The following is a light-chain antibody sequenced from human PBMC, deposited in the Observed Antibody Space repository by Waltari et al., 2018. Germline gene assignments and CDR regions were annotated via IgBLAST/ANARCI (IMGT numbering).Light chain of an antibody. J-gene: IGLJ3*02. CDR2: GNT. CDR1: SPHIGAGFA. CDR3: QSFDNSLSVV. V-gene: IGLV1-40*01. Sequence: QSVLTQPPSVSGAPGQRVTLSCTGNSPHIGAGFAVHWYQHPPGTAPKLLIYGNTIRPSGVPDRFSGSKSGTSASRAITGLQAEDEADYYCQSFDNSLSVVFGGGTKLTVL.